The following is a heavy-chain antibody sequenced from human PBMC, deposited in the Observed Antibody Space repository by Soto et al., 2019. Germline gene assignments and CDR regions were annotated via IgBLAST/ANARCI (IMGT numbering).Heavy chain of an antibody. D-gene: IGHD2-15*01. CDR3: ARDQGYCSGGSCYSYYYYGMDV. V-gene: IGHV1-69*13. Sequence: SGQVSFKASGGTFISYAISWVRQAPGQGLEWMGGIIPIFGTANYAQKFQGRVTITADESTSTAYMELSSLRSEDTAVYYCARDQGYCSGGSCYSYYYYGMDVWGQGTTVTVSS. CDR2: IIPIFGTA. J-gene: IGHJ6*02. CDR1: GGTFISYA.